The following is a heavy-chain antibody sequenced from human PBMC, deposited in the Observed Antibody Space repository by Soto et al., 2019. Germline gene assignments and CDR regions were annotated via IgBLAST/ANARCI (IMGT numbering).Heavy chain of an antibody. Sequence: GVSLRLSCAASVFTFSGYAMRWVRQAPGKGLEWVAVISYDGSNKYYADSVKGRFTISRDNSKNTLYLQMNSLRAEDTAVYYCAREYCSSTSCYRSHPNYYYYGMDVWGQGTTVTVSS. CDR1: VFTFSGYA. CDR3: AREYCSSTSCYRSHPNYYYYGMDV. V-gene: IGHV3-30-3*01. D-gene: IGHD2-2*02. CDR2: ISYDGSNK. J-gene: IGHJ6*02.